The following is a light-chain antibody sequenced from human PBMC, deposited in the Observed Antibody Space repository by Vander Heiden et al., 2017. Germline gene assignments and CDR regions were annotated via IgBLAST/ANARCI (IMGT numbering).Light chain of an antibody. CDR2: GAS. CDR3: QQYYTYPIT. CDR1: QNISNH. J-gene: IGKJ2*01. V-gene: IGKV1-16*01. Sequence: DIQVPQPPSSMSASLGDRATITCRASQNISNHLAWFQQKPGKAPKPLIYGASSLESGVPSRFSGSGSGTDFILTISSLQPEDFATYFCQQYYTYPITFGQGTKLEIK.